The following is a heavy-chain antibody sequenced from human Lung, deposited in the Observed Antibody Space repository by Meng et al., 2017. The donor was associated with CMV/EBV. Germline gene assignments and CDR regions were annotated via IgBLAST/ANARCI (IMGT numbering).Heavy chain of an antibody. CDR1: GFTFSTYA. CDR2: ISGSTSSDT. Sequence: GGSXRLXCAASGFTFSTYAMNWVRQAPGKGLEWVSSISGSTSSDTHYADSVGGRFTISRDNSKNTLFLHLSSLRVEDTAIYYCARALRGYAYPRDAFGVWGQGTIVTVSS. V-gene: IGHV3-23*01. D-gene: IGHD5-18*01. J-gene: IGHJ3*01. CDR3: ARALRGYAYPRDAFGV.